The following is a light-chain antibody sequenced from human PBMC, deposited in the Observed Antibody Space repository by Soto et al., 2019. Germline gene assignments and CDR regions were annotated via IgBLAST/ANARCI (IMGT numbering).Light chain of an antibody. CDR3: QQYDDWPPIT. Sequence: EIVLTQSPAALSVSPGATATLSCRASQSIGSNVAWYQQRPGKVPRLLIYGASTRATGVPARFSASGSGTEFTLTITGLQSEDSALYHCQQYDDWPPITFGQGTRLEIK. CDR2: GAS. CDR1: QSIGSN. J-gene: IGKJ5*01. V-gene: IGKV3-15*01.